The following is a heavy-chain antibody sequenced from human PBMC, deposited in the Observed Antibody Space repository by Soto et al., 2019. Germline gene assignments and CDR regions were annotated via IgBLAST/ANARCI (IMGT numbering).Heavy chain of an antibody. J-gene: IGHJ6*02. Sequence: EVQLVESGGGLVKPGGSLRLSCAASGFTCSSYSMNWVRQAPGKGLEWVSSISSSSSYIYYADSVKGRFTISRDNAKNSRYLQMNSLRAEDTAVYYCARAEGYYSGGSCPHYYYYGMDVWGQGTTVTVSS. CDR2: ISSSSSYI. CDR1: GFTCSSYS. V-gene: IGHV3-21*01. D-gene: IGHD2-15*01. CDR3: ARAEGYYSGGSCPHYYYYGMDV.